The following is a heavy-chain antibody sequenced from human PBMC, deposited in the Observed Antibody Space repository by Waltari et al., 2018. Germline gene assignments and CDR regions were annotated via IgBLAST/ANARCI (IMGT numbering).Heavy chain of an antibody. V-gene: IGHV1-69*13. Sequence: QGQLVQSGDDVKKPGASVKVSCKTSRGTFNSFALSRVRPAPGQGLEWMGGIIPRFNTPTYARKCQGRLTVTADESTSTAYMELNSLRSEDSALYYCATRIPSDHSGSFYYYGMDVWGQGTTVTVSS. CDR3: ATRIPSDHSGSFYYYGMDV. D-gene: IGHD6-6*01. J-gene: IGHJ6*02. CDR1: RGTFNSFA. CDR2: IIPRFNTP.